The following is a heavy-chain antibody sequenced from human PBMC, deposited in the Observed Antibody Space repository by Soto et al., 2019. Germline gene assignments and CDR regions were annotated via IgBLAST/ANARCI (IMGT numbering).Heavy chain of an antibody. D-gene: IGHD4-4*01. CDR2: ILHDGSNE. J-gene: IGHJ6*02. CDR1: GFNFSSYK. V-gene: IGHV3-30*18. CDR3: AKSRDGYSFYFYYGMDV. Sequence: GGSLRLSCAASGFNFSSYKMHWARQAPGKELEWVALILHDGSNEYYADSVKGRFTISRDNSKNTLYLQMKSLRAEDTAVYYCAKSRDGYSFYFYYGMDVWGQGTTVTVSS.